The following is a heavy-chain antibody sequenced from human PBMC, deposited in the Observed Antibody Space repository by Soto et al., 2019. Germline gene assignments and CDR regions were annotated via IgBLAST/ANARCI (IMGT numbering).Heavy chain of an antibody. CDR1: GFTFSSYS. Sequence: EVQLVESGGGLVKPGGSLRLSCAASGFTFSSYSMNWVRQAPGKGLEWVSSISSSSSYIYYADSVKGRFTISRDNAKNSLYLQMNSLRAEDTAVYYCARGSIVVVTGGDHDYWGQGTLVTVSS. CDR3: ARGSIVVVTGGDHDY. CDR2: ISSSSSYI. D-gene: IGHD2-21*02. J-gene: IGHJ4*02. V-gene: IGHV3-21*01.